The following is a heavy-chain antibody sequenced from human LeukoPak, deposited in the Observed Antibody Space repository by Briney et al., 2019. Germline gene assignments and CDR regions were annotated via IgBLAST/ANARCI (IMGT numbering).Heavy chain of an antibody. J-gene: IGHJ4*02. Sequence: ASVKFSCKASGYTFTSYDINWVRQATGQGLEWMGWTNPNSGNTGYAQKFQGRVTMTRNTSISTAYMELSSLRSEDTAVYYCARGYYDSSGYSDYWGQGTLVTVSS. D-gene: IGHD3-22*01. CDR3: ARGYYDSSGYSDY. CDR1: GYTFTSYD. CDR2: TNPNSGNT. V-gene: IGHV1-8*01.